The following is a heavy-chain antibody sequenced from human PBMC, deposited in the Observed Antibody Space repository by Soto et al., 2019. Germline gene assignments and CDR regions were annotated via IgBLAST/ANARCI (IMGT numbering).Heavy chain of an antibody. V-gene: IGHV1-2*04. J-gene: IGHJ6*02. Sequence: ASVKVSCKASGYSFTDYHIHWVRQAPGQGLEWLGRINPKSVGTSTAQKVQGWVTMTTDTSISTASMKLTRLTSDGTAIYYCTRRRFCVRGVTTMDVWGPGTTDTVSS. CDR2: INPKSVGT. CDR3: TRRRFCVRGVTTMDV. D-gene: IGHD3-10*01. CDR1: GYSFTDYH.